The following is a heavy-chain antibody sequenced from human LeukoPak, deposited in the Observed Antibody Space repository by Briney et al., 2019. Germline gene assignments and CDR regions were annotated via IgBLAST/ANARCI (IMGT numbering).Heavy chain of an antibody. Sequence: PGGSLRLSCAASGFTFDDYVLHWVRQAPGKGLEWVSLISGDGVLAYYADSVKGRFTVSRDNSRNSLYLHMNSMRTEDTALCYCAKAYSSSSSGYFDYWGQGTLVTVSS. J-gene: IGHJ4*02. V-gene: IGHV3-43*02. D-gene: IGHD6-6*01. CDR2: ISGDGVLA. CDR1: GFTFDDYV. CDR3: AKAYSSSSSGYFDY.